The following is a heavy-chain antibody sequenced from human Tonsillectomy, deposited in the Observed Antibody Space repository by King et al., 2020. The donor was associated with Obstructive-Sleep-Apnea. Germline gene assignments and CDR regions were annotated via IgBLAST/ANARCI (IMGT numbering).Heavy chain of an antibody. V-gene: IGHV3-23*04. Sequence: EVQLVEAGGGLVQPGGSLRLSCAASGLTFSSFVMNLGRQAPGKGLVWVSVISGIADSSYYADSVKGRFTISRDNSNNTLYLQMNSLRAEDTALYYCARSYDFWSGPHDWGQGTLVTVSS. CDR1: GLTFSSFV. CDR3: ARSYDFWSGPHD. CDR2: ISGIADSS. J-gene: IGHJ4*02. D-gene: IGHD3-3*01.